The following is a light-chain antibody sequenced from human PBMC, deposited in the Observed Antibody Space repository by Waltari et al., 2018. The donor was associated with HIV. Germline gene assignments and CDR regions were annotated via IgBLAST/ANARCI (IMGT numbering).Light chain of an antibody. Sequence: QSVLTQPPSASAPPGQRVAISCSGNWQDIGRIVIYLYQLPPGTTPKLRISRDDQRPSGVPDRFSGSKSDSSASLAVTDLRSEDEGDYFCSTWDNSLGTYIFGGGTKLTVL. CDR1: WQDIGRIV. CDR3: STWDNSLGTYI. V-gene: IGLV1-47*01. J-gene: IGLJ2*01. CDR2: RDD.